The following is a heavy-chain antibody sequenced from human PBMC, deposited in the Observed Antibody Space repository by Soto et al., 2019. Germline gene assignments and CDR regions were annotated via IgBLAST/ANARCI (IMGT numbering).Heavy chain of an antibody. V-gene: IGHV5-10-1*01. Sequence: PGESLKISCKGSGYSFTSYWISWVRQMPGKGLEWMGRIDPSDSYTNYSPSFQGHVTISADKSISTAYLQWSSLKASDTAMYYCARHYSGYDFFDYWGQGTLVTVSS. CDR2: IDPSDSYT. D-gene: IGHD5-12*01. CDR3: ARHYSGYDFFDY. CDR1: GYSFTSYW. J-gene: IGHJ4*02.